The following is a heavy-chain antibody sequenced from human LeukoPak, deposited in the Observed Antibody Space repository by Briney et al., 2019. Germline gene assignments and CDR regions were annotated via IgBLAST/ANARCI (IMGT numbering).Heavy chain of an antibody. J-gene: IGHJ6*03. CDR3: ARVWTGQWPPHYYYMDV. CDR2: ISSSSSYI. Sequence: GGSLRLSCAASGFTFSSYGMNWGRQAPGKGLEGVSSISSSSSYIYYADSVKGRFTISRDNAKNSLYLQMNSLRAEDTAVYYCARVWTGQWPPHYYYMDVWGKGTTVTISS. D-gene: IGHD6-19*01. V-gene: IGHV3-21*01. CDR1: GFTFSSYG.